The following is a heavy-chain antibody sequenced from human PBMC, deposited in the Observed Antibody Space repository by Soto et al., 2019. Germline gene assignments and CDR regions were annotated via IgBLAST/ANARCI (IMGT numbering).Heavy chain of an antibody. CDR3: ARDHSGVGATLYYYYGMDV. D-gene: IGHD1-26*01. J-gene: IGHJ6*02. Sequence: QVQLVQSGAEVKKPGSSVKVSCKASGGTFSSYAISWVRQAPGQGLEWMGGIIPIFGTANYAQKFQGRVTITADESTSTAYMELSSLRSEDTAVYYCARDHSGVGATLYYYYGMDVWGQGTTVTVSS. CDR1: GGTFSSYA. V-gene: IGHV1-69*12. CDR2: IIPIFGTA.